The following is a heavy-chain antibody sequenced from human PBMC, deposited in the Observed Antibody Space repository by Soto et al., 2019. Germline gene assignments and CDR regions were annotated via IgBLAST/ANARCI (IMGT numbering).Heavy chain of an antibody. CDR3: TKHLSNGSPDY. V-gene: IGHV3-23*01. CDR2: ISGSGGST. J-gene: IGHJ4*02. CDR1: GFAFTVNA. D-gene: IGHD2-8*01. Sequence: GGPLRLSCAASGFAFTVNAMSWVSQAPGKGLEWVSAISGSGGSTYYADSVKGRFTISRDNSKNTLYLQMNSLRAEDTAVFYCTKHLSNGSPDYWGQGTLVTVSS.